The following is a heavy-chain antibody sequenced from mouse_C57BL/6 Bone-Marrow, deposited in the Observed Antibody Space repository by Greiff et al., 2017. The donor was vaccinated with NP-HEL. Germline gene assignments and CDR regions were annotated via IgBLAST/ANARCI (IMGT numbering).Heavy chain of an antibody. V-gene: IGHV2-9-1*01. Sequence: QVQLQQSGPGLVAPSQSLSITCTVSGFSLTSYAISWVRQPPGKGLEWLGLIWTGGGTNYNSALKSRLSISKDNSKSQVFLKMNSLQTDDTARYYCARKAAQAYAMDYWGQGTSVTVSS. CDR2: IWTGGGT. J-gene: IGHJ4*01. CDR3: ARKAAQAYAMDY. CDR1: GFSLTSYA. D-gene: IGHD3-2*02.